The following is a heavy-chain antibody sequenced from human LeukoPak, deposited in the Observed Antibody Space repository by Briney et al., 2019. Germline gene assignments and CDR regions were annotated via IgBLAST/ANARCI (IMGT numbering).Heavy chain of an antibody. V-gene: IGHV1-2*06. CDR3: ARTTADYYYMDV. Sequence: ASVKVSCKASGYTFTGYYMHWVRQASGQGLEWMGRINPNSGGTNYAQKFQGRVTMTRDTSISTAYMELSRLRSDDTAVYYCARTTADYYYMDVWGKGTTVTVSS. CDR1: GYTFTGYY. CDR2: INPNSGGT. J-gene: IGHJ6*03. D-gene: IGHD1-1*01.